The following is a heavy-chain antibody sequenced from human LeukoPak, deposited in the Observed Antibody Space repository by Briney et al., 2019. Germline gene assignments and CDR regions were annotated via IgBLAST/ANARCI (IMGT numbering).Heavy chain of an antibody. Sequence: SETLSLTCTVSGVSISSYYWSWIRQPPGKGLKWIGYIYYGGSTDYSPSLKSRVTISVDTSKNQFSLKLSSVTAAHTAVYYCARGASSSDPTLVIAVASFDYWGQGTLVTVSS. V-gene: IGHV4-59*12. CDR2: IYYGGST. J-gene: IGHJ4*02. CDR3: ARGASSSDPTLVIAVASFDY. D-gene: IGHD6-19*01. CDR1: GVSISSYY.